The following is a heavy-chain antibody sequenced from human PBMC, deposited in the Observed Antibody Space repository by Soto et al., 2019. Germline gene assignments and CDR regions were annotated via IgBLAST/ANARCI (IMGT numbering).Heavy chain of an antibody. D-gene: IGHD6-13*01. V-gene: IGHV1-2*02. CDR2: INPNSVGT. CDR1: GYSPSGYY. J-gene: IGHJ5*02. Sequence: ASVKVSCKASGYSPSGYYLHWVRQAPGQGPEWMGWINPNSVGTKYVQQFQGRVTMTRDTSISTVSLELSRLRSDDTAVYYCARGWGIAAPGPNWFDPWGQGTLVTVSS. CDR3: ARGWGIAAPGPNWFDP.